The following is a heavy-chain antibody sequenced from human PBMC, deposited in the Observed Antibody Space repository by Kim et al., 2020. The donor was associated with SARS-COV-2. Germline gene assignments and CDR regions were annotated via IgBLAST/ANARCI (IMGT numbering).Heavy chain of an antibody. Sequence: GGSLRLSCAASGLTFNPAYLTWVRQAPGKGLEWVGRVKTDGGAADYAAPVKGRFATSKDDSKNTLYLQMNSLQTEDTAVYYCTTKRLVAASVDYWGQGTLVTVSS. V-gene: IGHV3-15*01. D-gene: IGHD2-15*01. CDR2: VKTDGGAA. CDR1: GLTFNPAY. J-gene: IGHJ4*02. CDR3: TTKRLVAASVDY.